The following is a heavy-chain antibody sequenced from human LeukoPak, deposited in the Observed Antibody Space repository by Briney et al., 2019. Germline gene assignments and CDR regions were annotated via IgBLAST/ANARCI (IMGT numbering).Heavy chain of an antibody. CDR3: AKARYSYGDFWYFDL. V-gene: IGHV3-23*01. CDR2: ITGSGGST. J-gene: IGHJ2*01. D-gene: IGHD5-18*01. CDR1: GFTLSNYG. Sequence: GGSLRLSCAASGFTLSNYGMHWVRQAPGKGLEWVSTITGSGGSTNYADSVKGRFTISRDNSKNTMFLRMNSLRAEDTAVYYCAKARYSYGDFWYFDLWGRGTLVTVSS.